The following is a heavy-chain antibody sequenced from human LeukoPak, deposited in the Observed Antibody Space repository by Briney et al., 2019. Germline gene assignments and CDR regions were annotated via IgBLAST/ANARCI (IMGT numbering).Heavy chain of an antibody. CDR2: ISGTVRGERT. V-gene: IGHV3-23*01. CDR3: AKDTVRLSRITIFGVANH. J-gene: IGHJ4*02. CDR1: GCSFINSG. D-gene: IGHD3-3*01. Sequence: GGSLRLSCATSGCSFINSGMTWVRQAPGKGLEWVSDISGTVRGERTYYADSVKGRFTISRDNSKNTLYLQMNSLRPEDTAVYYCAKDTVRLSRITIFGVANHWGQGTLVTVSS.